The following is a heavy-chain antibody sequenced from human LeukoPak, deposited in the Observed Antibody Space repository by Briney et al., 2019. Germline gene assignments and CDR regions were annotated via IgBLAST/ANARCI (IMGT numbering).Heavy chain of an antibody. CDR3: ARDRVVGATTDY. Sequence: SVKVSCKASGGTFSSYATSWVRQAPGQGLEWMGRIIPILGIANYAQKFQGRVTITADKSTNTAYMELSSLRSEDTAVYYCARDRVVGATTDYWGQGTLVTVSS. V-gene: IGHV1-69*04. D-gene: IGHD1-26*01. J-gene: IGHJ4*02. CDR1: GGTFSSYA. CDR2: IIPILGIA.